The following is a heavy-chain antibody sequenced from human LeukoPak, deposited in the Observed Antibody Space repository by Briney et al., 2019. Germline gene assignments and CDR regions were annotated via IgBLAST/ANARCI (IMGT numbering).Heavy chain of an antibody. CDR1: GYTFTGYY. J-gene: IGHJ6*03. CDR3: TVWFGELSGNYNYMDV. D-gene: IGHD3-10*01. Sequence: ASVKVSCKAPGYTFTGYYLHWVRQAPGQGPEWMGWINPNTGDTYYVQKFQGRVTMTRDTSTTTAYMELSRLRTDDTAAFFCTVWFGELSGNYNYMDVWGKGTTVTVSS. CDR2: INPNTGDT. V-gene: IGHV1-2*02.